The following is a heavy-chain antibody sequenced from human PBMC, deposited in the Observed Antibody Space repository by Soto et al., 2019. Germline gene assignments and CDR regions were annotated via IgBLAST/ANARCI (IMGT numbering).Heavy chain of an antibody. CDR2: IIPIFGTA. CDR3: ARVNYDFWSGPHPYYYYGMDV. V-gene: IGHV1-69*13. J-gene: IGHJ6*02. Sequence: SVKVSCKASGGTFSIYAISGVLQSALRGREGMGGIIPIFGTANYAQKFQGRVTITADESTSTAYMELSSLRSEDTAVYYCARVNYDFWSGPHPYYYYGMDVWGQGTTVTVSS. D-gene: IGHD3-3*01. CDR1: GGTFSIYA.